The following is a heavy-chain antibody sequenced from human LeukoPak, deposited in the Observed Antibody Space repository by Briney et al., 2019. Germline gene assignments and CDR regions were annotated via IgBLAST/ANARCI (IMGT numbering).Heavy chain of an antibody. CDR1: GFTFSSYS. CDR3: AKDKNWNVCDY. D-gene: IGHD1-1*01. V-gene: IGHV3-7*01. CDR2: INQDGSVK. J-gene: IGHJ4*02. Sequence: GGSLRLSCAASGFTFSSYSMNWVRQAPGKGLEWVAHINQDGSVKNYVDSVKGRFTISRDNANNFLYLQVNSLRAEDTAVYYCAKDKNWNVCDYWGRGTLVTVSS.